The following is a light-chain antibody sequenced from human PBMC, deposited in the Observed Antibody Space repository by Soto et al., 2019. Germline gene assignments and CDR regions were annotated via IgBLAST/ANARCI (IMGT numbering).Light chain of an antibody. CDR1: QRVSSN. Sequence: EIVMTQSPATLSVSPGERATLSCRASQRVSSNLAWYQQKPGQAPRLLIYSASTRATGIPARFIGSGSETEFTLTIIRLQSEDFAVYYCQQYNNGPPWTFGQGTKVEIK. V-gene: IGKV3-15*01. CDR2: SAS. J-gene: IGKJ1*01. CDR3: QQYNNGPPWT.